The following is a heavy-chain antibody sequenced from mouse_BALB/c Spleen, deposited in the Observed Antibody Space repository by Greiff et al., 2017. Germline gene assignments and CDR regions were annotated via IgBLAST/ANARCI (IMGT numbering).Heavy chain of an antibody. CDR1: GYSFTGYF. Sequence: VQLQQSGPELVKPGASVKISCKASGYSFTGYFMNWVMQSHGKSREWIGRINPYNGDTFYHQKFKGKATLTVDKSSSTAHMELRSLASEDSAVYYCARGGTMITTWFAYWGQGTLVTVSA. V-gene: IGHV1-20*02. CDR3: ARGGTMITTWFAY. CDR2: INPYNGDT. J-gene: IGHJ3*01. D-gene: IGHD2-4*01.